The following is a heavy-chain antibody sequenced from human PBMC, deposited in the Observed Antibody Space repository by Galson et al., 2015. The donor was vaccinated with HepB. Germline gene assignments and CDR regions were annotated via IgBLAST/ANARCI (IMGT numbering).Heavy chain of an antibody. Sequence: SLRLSCAASGFTFSSYGMHWVRQAPGKGLEWVAVIWYDGSNKYYADSVKGRFTISRDNAKNSLYLQMNSLRDEDTAVYYCAREPRRRGIAAPADYWGQGTLVTVSS. CDR3: AREPRRRGIAAPADY. CDR2: IWYDGSNK. CDR1: GFTFSSYG. V-gene: IGHV3-33*01. J-gene: IGHJ4*02. D-gene: IGHD6-13*01.